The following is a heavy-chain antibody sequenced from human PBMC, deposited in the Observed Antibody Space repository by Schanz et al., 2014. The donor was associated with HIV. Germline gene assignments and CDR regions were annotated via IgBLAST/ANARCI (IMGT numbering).Heavy chain of an antibody. Sequence: VHLVESGGGVVQPGGSLRLSCVASGFTFSSYNFNWVRQAPGKGLEWVSSITTSSRFYADSVKGRFTISRDNSKNTLYLQMNSLRDEDTAVYYCARHPRPSSSSWYEYYFDYWGQGTLVTVSS. CDR3: ARHPRPSSSSWYEYYFDY. D-gene: IGHD6-13*01. J-gene: IGHJ4*02. V-gene: IGHV3-21*01. CDR2: ITTSSR. CDR1: GFTFSSYN.